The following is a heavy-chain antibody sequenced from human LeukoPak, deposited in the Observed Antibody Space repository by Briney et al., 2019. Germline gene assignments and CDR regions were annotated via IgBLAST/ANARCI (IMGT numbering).Heavy chain of an antibody. Sequence: PSETLSLTCAVSGYSISSGYYWGWIRQPPGKGLEWIGSIYHSGSTYYNPSLKSRVTISVDTSKNRFSLKLSSVTAADTAVYYCARHPPSSDCSSTSCYVYYYYMDVWGKGTTVTVSS. J-gene: IGHJ6*03. CDR2: IYHSGST. V-gene: IGHV4-38-2*01. D-gene: IGHD2-2*01. CDR3: ARHPPSSDCSSTSCYVYYYYMDV. CDR1: GYSISSGYY.